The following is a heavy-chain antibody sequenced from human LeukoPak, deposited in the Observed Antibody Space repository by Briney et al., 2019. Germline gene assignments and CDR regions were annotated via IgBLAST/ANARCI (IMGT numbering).Heavy chain of an antibody. CDR3: AREGGYSYVDY. V-gene: IGHV3-7*01. D-gene: IGHD5-18*01. CDR2: IKQDGSEK. Sequence: PGGSLRLSCAASGFTFSSYWMSWVRQAPGKGLEWVANIKQDGSEKYHVDSVKGRFTISRDNAKNSLYLQMNSLRAEDTAVYYCAREGGYSYVDYWGQGTLVTVSS. J-gene: IGHJ4*02. CDR1: GFTFSSYW.